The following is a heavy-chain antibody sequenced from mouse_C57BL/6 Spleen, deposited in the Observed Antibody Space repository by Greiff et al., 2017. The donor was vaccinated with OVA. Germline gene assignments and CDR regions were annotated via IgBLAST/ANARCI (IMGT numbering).Heavy chain of an antibody. CDR1: GYSITSGYY. D-gene: IGHD2-2*01. J-gene: IGHJ1*03. V-gene: IGHV3-6*01. CDR2: ISYDGSN. Sequence: EVKLMESGPGLVKPSQSLSLTCSVTGYSITSGYYWNWIRQFPGNKLEWMGYISYDGSNNYNPSLKNRISITRDTSKNQFFLKLNSVTTEDTATYYCARYGYDWYFDVWGTGTTVTVSS. CDR3: ARYGYDWYFDV.